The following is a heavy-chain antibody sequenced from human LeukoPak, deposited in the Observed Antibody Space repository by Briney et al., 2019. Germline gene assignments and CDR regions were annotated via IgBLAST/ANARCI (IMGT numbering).Heavy chain of an antibody. CDR2: IYYSGST. J-gene: IGHJ4*02. V-gene: IGHV4-59*08. D-gene: IGHD6-19*01. CDR1: GDSISTYY. Sequence: SETLSLTCTVAGDSISTYYWTWIRQPPGKGLEWIGYIYYSGSTKYNPSPESRVTISLDMSENQFSLRLSSVTAADTAVYYCARRLAVTGRYYFDYWGQGTLVTVSS. CDR3: ARRLAVTGRYYFDY.